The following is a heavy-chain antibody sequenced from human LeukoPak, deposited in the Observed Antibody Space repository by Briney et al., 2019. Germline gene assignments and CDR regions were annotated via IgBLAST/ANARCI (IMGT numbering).Heavy chain of an antibody. CDR3: AMYSSAWYAVY. CDR2: IHSGGTI. J-gene: IGHJ4*02. V-gene: IGHV3-66*01. CDR1: GFTVSSKY. Sequence: PGGSLGLSCAASGFTVSSKYMGWVRQAPGKGLEWVSVIHSGGTIYYADSVKGTFTISRDNSKNTLYLEMNTLRVEDTAVYYCAMYSSAWYAVYWGQGTLVTVSS. D-gene: IGHD6-19*01.